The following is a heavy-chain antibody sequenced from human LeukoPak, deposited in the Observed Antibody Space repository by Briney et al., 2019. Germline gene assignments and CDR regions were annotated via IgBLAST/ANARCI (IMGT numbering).Heavy chain of an antibody. CDR3: AKRDGSGSYYNSFFDY. D-gene: IGHD3-10*01. CDR2: ISDSGGST. J-gene: IGHJ4*02. CDR1: GFTFSSYA. V-gene: IGHV3-23*01. Sequence: GGSLRLSCAASGFTFSSYAMSWVRQAPGKGLEWVSAISDSGGSTYYADSVKGRFTISRDNSKNTLYLQMNSLRAEDTAVYYCAKRDGSGSYYNSFFDYWGQGTMVTVSS.